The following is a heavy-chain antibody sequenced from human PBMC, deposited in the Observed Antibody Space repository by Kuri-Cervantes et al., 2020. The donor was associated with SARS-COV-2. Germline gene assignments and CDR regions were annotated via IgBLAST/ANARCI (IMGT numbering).Heavy chain of an antibody. J-gene: IGHJ4*02. D-gene: IGHD1-26*01. CDR3: ARGGRYYFDY. Sequence: GGSLRLSCVASGLTFSSNSMNWVRQAPGKGLEWVSYISGSGFSIYYADSLKGRFTISRDNAKNSLYLQMNSLTAEDTAVYYCARGGRYYFDYWGQGSLVTVSS. CDR1: GLTFSSNS. CDR2: ISGSGFSI. V-gene: IGHV3-48*01.